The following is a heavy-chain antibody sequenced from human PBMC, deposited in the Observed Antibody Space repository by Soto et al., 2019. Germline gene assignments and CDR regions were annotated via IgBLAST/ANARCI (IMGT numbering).Heavy chain of an antibody. J-gene: IGHJ4*02. CDR2: ISGSGANT. D-gene: IGHD5-18*01. Sequence: GGSLRLSCAASGFTFSNYAMSWVRRAPGRGLEWVSTISGSGANTYYPDSVKGRFTISRDDSENTLFLQMNSLKTEDTGVYYCSHGYYQYFNSWGQGTLVTVSS. CDR3: SHGYYQYFNS. V-gene: IGHV3-23*01. CDR1: GFTFSNYA.